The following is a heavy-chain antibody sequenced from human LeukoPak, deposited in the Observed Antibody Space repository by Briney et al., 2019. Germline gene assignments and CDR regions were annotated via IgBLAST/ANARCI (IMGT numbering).Heavy chain of an antibody. CDR2: ISSSSSYI. CDR3: AKDCGSCLNWFDP. V-gene: IGHV3-21*04. Sequence: PGGSLRLSCAASGFTFDDYAMHWVRQAPGKGLEWVSSISSSSSYIYYADSVKGRFTISRDNAKNSLYLQMNSLRAEDTAVYYCAKDCGSCLNWFDPWGQGTLVTVSS. D-gene: IGHD2-2*01. J-gene: IGHJ5*02. CDR1: GFTFDDYA.